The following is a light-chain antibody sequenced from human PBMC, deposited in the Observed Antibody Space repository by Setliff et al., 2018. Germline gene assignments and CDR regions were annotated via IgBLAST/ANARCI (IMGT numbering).Light chain of an antibody. CDR2: DVT. V-gene: IGLV2-23*02. CDR1: SSDVGGYNY. Sequence: QSALTQPASVSGSPGQSLTISCTGTSSDVGGYNYVSWYQQHPGKAPKLMIYDVTKWPSGVSNRFSGSKSGNTASLTISGLQAEDEADYYCCSYAGSSTYVFGTGTKVTVL. CDR3: CSYAGSSTYV. J-gene: IGLJ1*01.